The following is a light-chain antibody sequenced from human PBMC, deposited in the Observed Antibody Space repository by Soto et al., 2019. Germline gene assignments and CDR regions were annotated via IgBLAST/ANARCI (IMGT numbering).Light chain of an antibody. CDR3: HSTWA. Sequence: DIQMTQSPSTLSASVGDNITITCRASQSLSSYLAWYQQKPGRAPKLLIFDASSLERGVPSRFSGSGSGTEFRLTISSLQPDDFATYYCHSTWAFGQGTKVDIK. CDR1: QSLSSY. CDR2: DAS. V-gene: IGKV1-5*01. J-gene: IGKJ1*01.